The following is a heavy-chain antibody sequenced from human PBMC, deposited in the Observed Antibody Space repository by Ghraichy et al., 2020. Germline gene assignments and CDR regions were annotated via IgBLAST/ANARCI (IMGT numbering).Heavy chain of an antibody. CDR2: IKQDGSEK. V-gene: IGHV3-7*01. J-gene: IGHJ5*02. CDR1: GFTFSSYW. CDR3: ASYGMIESWFDP. D-gene: IGHD3-22*01. Sequence: GSLRLSCAASGFTFSSYWMSWVRQAPGKGLEWVANIKQDGSEKYYVDSVKGRFTISRDNAKNSLYLQMNSLRAEDTAVYYCASYGMIESWFDPWGQGTLVTVSS.